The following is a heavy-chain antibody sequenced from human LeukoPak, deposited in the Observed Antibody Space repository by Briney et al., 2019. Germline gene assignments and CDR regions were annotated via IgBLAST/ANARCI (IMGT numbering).Heavy chain of an antibody. CDR3: ARDMGNGYDFWSGYYTGSNYYYYMDV. D-gene: IGHD3-3*01. CDR2: IYYSGST. CDR1: GGSISSYY. J-gene: IGHJ6*03. V-gene: IGHV4-59*12. Sequence: SETLSLTCTVSGGSISSYYWSWIRQPPGKGLEWIGYIYYSGSTNYNPSLKSRVTISVDRSKNQFSLKLSSVTAADTAVYYCARDMGNGYDFWSGYYTGSNYYYYMDVWGKGTTVTVSS.